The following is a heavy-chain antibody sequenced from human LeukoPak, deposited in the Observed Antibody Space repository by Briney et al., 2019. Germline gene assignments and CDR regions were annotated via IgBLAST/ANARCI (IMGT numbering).Heavy chain of an antibody. J-gene: IGHJ4*02. CDR1: GGSISSGDYY. CDR2: LYYSGST. V-gene: IGHV4-30-4*01. CDR3: ARAVVGATPFDY. D-gene: IGHD1-26*01. Sequence: SENLSLTCTVSGGSISSGDYYWSWMRQPPGKGLEWIGYLYYSGSTYYDPSLQSRLTISLATSKNQFSLQLSSVTAADTAVYYCARAVVGATPFDYWGQGTLVIVSS.